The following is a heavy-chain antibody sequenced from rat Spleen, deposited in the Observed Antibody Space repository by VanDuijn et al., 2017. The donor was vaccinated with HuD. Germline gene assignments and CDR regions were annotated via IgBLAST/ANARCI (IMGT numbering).Heavy chain of an antibody. D-gene: IGHD1-7*01. CDR1: GYSIASRYR. J-gene: IGHJ2*01. CDR3: ARLHYGLDY. Sequence: EVQLQESGPGLVKPSQSLSLTCSVTGYSIASRYRWNWIRKIPGNKLEWMGYINSACITPFTPSLKSRTSITRDTSKNQFFLQVNSVTAEDTAIYYCARLHYGLDYWGQGVMVTVSS. V-gene: IGHV3-3*01. CDR2: INSACIT.